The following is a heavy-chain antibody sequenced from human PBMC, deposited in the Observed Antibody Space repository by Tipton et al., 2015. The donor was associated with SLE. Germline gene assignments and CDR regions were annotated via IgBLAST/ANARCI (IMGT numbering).Heavy chain of an antibody. CDR2: IYVDGAT. Sequence: SLRLSCAASGFTVGDSYMSWVRQAPGKGLEWVSLIYVDGATNYADSVKGRFTISRDNSKNTLYLQMNSLRAEDTAVYYCAREGRSYGSGSYRAFDIWGQGTMVTVSS. J-gene: IGHJ3*02. V-gene: IGHV3-66*02. CDR1: GFTVGDSY. CDR3: AREGRSYGSGSYRAFDI. D-gene: IGHD3-10*01.